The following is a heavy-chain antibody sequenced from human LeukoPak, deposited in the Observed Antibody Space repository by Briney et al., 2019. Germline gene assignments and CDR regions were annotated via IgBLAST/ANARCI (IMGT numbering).Heavy chain of an antibody. CDR2: IYHSGST. D-gene: IGHD3-22*01. CDR3: ARSVMDSSDFYYFDY. Sequence: PSETLSLTCTVSGYSISSGYYWGWIRQPPGKGLEWIGSIYHSGSTSYNPSLKSRVTISVDTSKNQFSLKLTSVTAADTAVYYCARSVMDSSDFYYFDYWGQGTLVTVSS. CDR1: GYSISSGYY. J-gene: IGHJ4*02. V-gene: IGHV4-38-2*02.